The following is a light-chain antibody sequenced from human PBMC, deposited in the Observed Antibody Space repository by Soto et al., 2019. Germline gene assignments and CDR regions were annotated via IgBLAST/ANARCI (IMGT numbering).Light chain of an antibody. CDR1: QSVSSN. CDR3: QQYNNWPYT. V-gene: IGKV3-15*01. J-gene: IGKJ2*01. CDR2: GAS. Sequence: EIVMTQSPATLSVSPGERATLSCRASQSVSSNLAWYQQKPGQAPRPLIYGASTRATGIPGRFSGSGSGTEFTLTISSLQSEDFAVYYCQQYNNWPYTFGQGTKLEIK.